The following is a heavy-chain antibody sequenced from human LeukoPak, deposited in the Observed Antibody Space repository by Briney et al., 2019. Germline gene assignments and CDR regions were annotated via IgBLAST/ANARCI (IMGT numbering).Heavy chain of an antibody. CDR2: ISNNGRST. D-gene: IGHD3-10*01. CDR3: ARGLSGAPDY. Sequence: RGSLRLSCVGSGFTFSNHALHWVRQFPGKRLEYVSAISNNGRSTHYTDSVKGRFTVSRDNSKETVYLQLGSLRPEDTALYYCARGLSGAPDYWGRGTLVTVSS. CDR1: GFTFSNHA. J-gene: IGHJ1*01. V-gene: IGHV3-64*02.